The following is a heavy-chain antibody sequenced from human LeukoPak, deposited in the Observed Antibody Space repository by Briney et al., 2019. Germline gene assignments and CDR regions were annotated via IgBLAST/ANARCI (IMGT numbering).Heavy chain of an antibody. Sequence: PSETLSLTCTVSGGSISSYYWSWIRQPPGKGLEWIGYIYYSGSTNYNPSLKSRVTISVDTSKNQFSLKLSSVTAADTAVYYCARGRRVAAAGRVVGWFDPWGQGTLVTVSS. CDR3: ARGRRVAAAGRVVGWFDP. CDR1: GGSISSYY. J-gene: IGHJ5*02. D-gene: IGHD6-13*01. CDR2: IYYSGST. V-gene: IGHV4-59*01.